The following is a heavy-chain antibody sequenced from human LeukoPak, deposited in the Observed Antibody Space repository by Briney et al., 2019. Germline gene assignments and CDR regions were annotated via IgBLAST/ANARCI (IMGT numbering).Heavy chain of an antibody. Sequence: GGSLRLSCAASGFTFSSYAMSWVRQAPGKGLEWVSAISGSGGSTYYADSVKGRFTISRDNSKNTLYLQMNSLRAEDTAVYYCAKARFLTYYYDSSGYLFDYWSQGTLVTVSS. CDR1: GFTFSSYA. J-gene: IGHJ4*02. CDR3: AKARFLTYYYDSSGYLFDY. CDR2: ISGSGGST. V-gene: IGHV3-23*01. D-gene: IGHD3-22*01.